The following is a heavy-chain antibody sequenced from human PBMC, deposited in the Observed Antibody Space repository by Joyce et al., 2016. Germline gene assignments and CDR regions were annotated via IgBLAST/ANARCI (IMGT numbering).Heavy chain of an antibody. J-gene: IGHJ4*02. V-gene: IGHV4-31*03. D-gene: IGHD1-26*01. CDR3: ARDRGGSFLDY. CDR1: GGSIRSASYY. Sequence: QVQLQESGPGLVKPSQTLSLTCTVSGGSIRSASYYWSWIRQHPGKGLEWIGYIFYTGITYHNPSLKSRVNISIDTANNQFSLKLTSMTAADAAVYYCARDRGGSFLDYWGQGTLVTVSS. CDR2: IFYTGIT.